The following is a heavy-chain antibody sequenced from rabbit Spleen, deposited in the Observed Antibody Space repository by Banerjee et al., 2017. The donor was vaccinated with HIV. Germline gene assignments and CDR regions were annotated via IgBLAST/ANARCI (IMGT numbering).Heavy chain of an antibody. CDR3: VRGASSTGYYSL. V-gene: IGHV1S47*01. CDR2: IDLVFGST. J-gene: IGHJ4*01. D-gene: IGHD1-1*01. Sequence: QEQLMESGGGLVQPGGSLKLSCKASGFDFSNYGVSWVRQAPGKGLEWIGYIDLVFGSTYYGNWVNGRFTISSHNAQNTLYLQLNSLTVADTATYFCVRGASSTGYYSLWGPGTLVTVS. CDR1: GFDFSNYG.